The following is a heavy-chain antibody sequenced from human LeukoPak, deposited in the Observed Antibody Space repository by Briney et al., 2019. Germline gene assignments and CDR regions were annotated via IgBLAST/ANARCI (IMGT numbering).Heavy chain of an antibody. CDR1: GYTFTDYY. V-gene: IGHV1-2*02. D-gene: IGHD5/OR15-5a*01. Sequence: ASVKVSCKASGYTFTDYYMHWVRQAPGQGLEWMGWINPKSGGRSYAQRFQGRVTMTRDTSISTAYMELSRLRFDDTAVYYCARDTSVYIDYWGQGTLVTVSS. CDR2: INPKSGGR. J-gene: IGHJ4*02. CDR3: ARDTSVYIDY.